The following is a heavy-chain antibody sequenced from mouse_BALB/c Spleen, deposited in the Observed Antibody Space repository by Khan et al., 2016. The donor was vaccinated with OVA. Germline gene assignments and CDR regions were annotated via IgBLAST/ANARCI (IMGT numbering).Heavy chain of an antibody. CDR3: AREYCFTY. Sequence: EVQLVESGGGLVRPGGSLKLSCTASGFTFSNYAMSWVRQTPAKRLEWVASISSGDSTYSPDRMKSRFTISRDNDRNILYLKMSSLRSEDTAMYYCAREYCFTYWGQGTLVTVSA. J-gene: IGHJ3*01. CDR1: GFTFSNYA. CDR2: ISSGDST. V-gene: IGHV5-6-5*01.